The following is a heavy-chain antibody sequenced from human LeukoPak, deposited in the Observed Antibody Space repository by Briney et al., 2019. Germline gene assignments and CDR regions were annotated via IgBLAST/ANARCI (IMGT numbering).Heavy chain of an antibody. CDR1: GFTFSSYR. V-gene: IGHV3-48*01. J-gene: IGHJ4*02. CDR2: ISSSSSTI. CDR3: ARDSRNYFFDY. Sequence: GGSLRLSCAASGFTFSSYRMNWVRQAPGKGVEWVSYISSSSSTIYYADSVKGRFTISRDNAKNSLYLQMNSLRPEDTAVFYCARDSRNYFFDYWGQGTLVTVSS.